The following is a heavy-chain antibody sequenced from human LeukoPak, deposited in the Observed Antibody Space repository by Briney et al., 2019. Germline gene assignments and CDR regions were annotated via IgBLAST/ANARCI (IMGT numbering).Heavy chain of an antibody. Sequence: SAKVSCKASGGTFSSYAISWVRQAPGQGLEWMGGIIPIFGTANYAQKFQGRVTITADKSTSTAYMELSSLRSEDTAVYYCARVEAAAGPTYDYWGQGTLVTVSS. CDR2: IIPIFGTA. V-gene: IGHV1-69*06. J-gene: IGHJ4*02. CDR1: GGTFSSYA. D-gene: IGHD6-13*01. CDR3: ARVEAAAGPTYDY.